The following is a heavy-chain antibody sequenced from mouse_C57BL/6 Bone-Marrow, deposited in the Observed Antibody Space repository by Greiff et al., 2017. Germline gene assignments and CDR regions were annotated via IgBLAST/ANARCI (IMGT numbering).Heavy chain of an antibody. CDR3: AREEGITTVVGWYFDV. V-gene: IGHV5-16*01. D-gene: IGHD1-1*01. CDR2: INYDGSST. Sequence: EVKVVESEGGLVQPGSSMKLSCTASGFTFSDYYMAWVRQVPEKGLEWVANINYDGSSTYYLDSLKSRFIISRDNAKNILYLQMSSLKSEDTATYYCAREEGITTVVGWYFDVWGTGTTVTVSS. CDR1: GFTFSDYY. J-gene: IGHJ1*03.